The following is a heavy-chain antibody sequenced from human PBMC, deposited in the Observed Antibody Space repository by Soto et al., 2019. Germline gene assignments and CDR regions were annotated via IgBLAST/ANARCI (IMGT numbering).Heavy chain of an antibody. CDR2: INPNSGGT. CDR3: AREDFTYTFGGVIVPIGFDY. V-gene: IGHV1-2*04. CDR1: GYTFTGYY. Sequence: GASVKVSCKASGYTFTGYYMHWVRQAPGQGLEWMGWINPNSGGTNYAQKFQGWVTMTRDTSISTAYMELSRLRSDDTAVYYCAREDFTYTFGGVIVPIGFDYWGQGTLVTVSS. J-gene: IGHJ4*02. D-gene: IGHD3-16*02.